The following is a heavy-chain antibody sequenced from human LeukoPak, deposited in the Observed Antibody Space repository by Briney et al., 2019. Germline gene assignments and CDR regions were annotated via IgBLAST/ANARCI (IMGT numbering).Heavy chain of an antibody. Sequence: PGGSLRLSCAASGFTFSSYWMSWVRQAPGKGLEWVANIKQDGSGKYYVDSVKGRFTISRDNAKNSLYLQMNSLRAEDTAVYYCARAGTNWNDVGEFDYWGQGTLVTVSS. V-gene: IGHV3-7*01. D-gene: IGHD1-1*01. J-gene: IGHJ4*02. CDR2: IKQDGSGK. CDR3: ARAGTNWNDVGEFDY. CDR1: GFTFSSYW.